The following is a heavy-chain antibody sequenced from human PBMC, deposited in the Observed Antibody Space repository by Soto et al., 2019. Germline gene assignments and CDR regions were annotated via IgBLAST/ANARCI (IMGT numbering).Heavy chain of an antibody. CDR1: GGSISSSNW. CDR3: ASRGTTVTTFDY. J-gene: IGHJ4*02. D-gene: IGHD4-4*01. V-gene: IGHV4-4*02. CDR2: IYHSGST. Sequence: SETLSLTCAVSGGSISSSNWWSWVRQPPGKGLEWIGEIYHSGSTNYNPSLKSRVTISVDKSKNQFSLKLSSVTAADTAVYYCASRGTTVTTFDYWGQGTLVTVSS.